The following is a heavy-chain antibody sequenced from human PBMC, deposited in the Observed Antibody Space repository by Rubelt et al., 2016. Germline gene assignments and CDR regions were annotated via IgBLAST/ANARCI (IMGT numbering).Heavy chain of an antibody. CDR1: GYTFTSYY. J-gene: IGHJ5*02. V-gene: IGHV1-46*01. Sequence: QVQLVQSGAEVKKPGASVKVSCKASGYTFTSYYMHWVRQAPGQGREWMGIINPSGGSTSYEQKFQGRVTMTRDTSMSTVYMELSSLRSEDTAVYYCARSPRYDFEDNWFDPWGQGTLVTVSS. CDR2: INPSGGST. CDR3: ARSPRYDFEDNWFDP. D-gene: IGHD3-3*01.